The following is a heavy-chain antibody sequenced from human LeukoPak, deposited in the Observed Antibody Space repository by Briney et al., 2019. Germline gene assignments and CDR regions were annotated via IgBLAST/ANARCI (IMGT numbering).Heavy chain of an antibody. D-gene: IGHD3-22*01. J-gene: IGHJ4*02. CDR1: GYTFTGYY. V-gene: IGHV1-2*02. CDR3: ARDRETYYYDSSGYNY. Sequence: GASVKVSCKASGYTFTGYYMHWVRQAPGQGLEWMGWINPNSGGTNYTQKFQGRVTMTRDTSISTAYMELSRLRSDDTAVYYCARDRETYYYDSSGYNYWGQGTLVTVSS. CDR2: INPNSGGT.